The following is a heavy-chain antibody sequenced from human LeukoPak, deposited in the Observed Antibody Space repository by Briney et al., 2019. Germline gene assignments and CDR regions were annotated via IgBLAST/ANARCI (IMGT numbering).Heavy chain of an antibody. V-gene: IGHV3-21*04. CDR3: AKVGATAGTLRIEYFQH. CDR2: ISISSNYI. D-gene: IGHD6-13*01. CDR1: EFTFSSYN. J-gene: IGHJ1*01. Sequence: GGSLRLSCAASEFTFSSYNMNWVRQAPGKGLEWVSSISISSNYIYYADSVKGRSTISRDNAKNSLYLQVNSLRAEDTAVYFCAKVGATAGTLRIEYFQHWGQGTLVTVSS.